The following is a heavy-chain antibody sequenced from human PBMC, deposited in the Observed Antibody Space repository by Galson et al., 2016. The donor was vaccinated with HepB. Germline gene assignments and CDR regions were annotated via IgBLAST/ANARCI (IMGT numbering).Heavy chain of an antibody. CDR1: GFTFITYA. CDR2: ITRAGDET. D-gene: IGHD2-2*01. J-gene: IGHJ4*02. V-gene: IGHV3-23*01. Sequence: SLRLSCATSGFTFITYAMSWVRQAPGKGLELVALITRAGDETYYGDSVKGRFTISRDNSKSTVYLQMDSLRAEDSAVYYCASFLEKVRPMDYWGRGTLVSVSS. CDR3: ASFLEKVRPMDY.